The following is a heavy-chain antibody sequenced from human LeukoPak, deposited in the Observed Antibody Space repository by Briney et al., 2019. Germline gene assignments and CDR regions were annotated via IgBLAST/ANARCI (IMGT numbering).Heavy chain of an antibody. V-gene: IGHV4-4*07. J-gene: IGHJ3*02. CDR3: ARDALPYYDILTGYYTANAFDI. Sequence: SETLSLTCTVSGGSISSYYWSWIRQPAGKGLEWIGRIYTSGSTNYNPSLKSRVTMSVGTSKNQFSLKLSSVTAADTAVYYCARDALPYYDILTGYYTANAFDIWGQGTMVTVSS. CDR1: GGSISSYY. CDR2: IYTSGST. D-gene: IGHD3-9*01.